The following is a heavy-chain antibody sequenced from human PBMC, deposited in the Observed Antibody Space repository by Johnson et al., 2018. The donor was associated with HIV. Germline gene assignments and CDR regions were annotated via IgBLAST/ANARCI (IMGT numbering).Heavy chain of an antibody. CDR1: GFTFDDYG. V-gene: IGHV3-20*04. D-gene: IGHD3-22*01. CDR2: INWNGGST. Sequence: VQLVESGGGVVRPGGSLRLSCAASGFTFDDYGMSWVRQAPGKGLEWVSGINWNGGSTGYADSVKGRFTLSRDNAKNSLYLQMNSLRAEDTAVYYCRLVEAIWYDSSGPSDAFDIWGQGTMVTVSS. CDR3: RLVEAIWYDSSGPSDAFDI. J-gene: IGHJ3*02.